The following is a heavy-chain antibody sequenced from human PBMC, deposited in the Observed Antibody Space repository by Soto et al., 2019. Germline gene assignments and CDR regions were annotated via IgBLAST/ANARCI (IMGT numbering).Heavy chain of an antibody. Sequence: EVQLLESGGILVHPGWSLRLSCAASGLTFSSYAMTWVRQAPGKGLEWVSAISGSGDSTYYADSVNGRFTISRDQSKHTPYQQRHRLRSEYTAVYFCAKERYNGADRYYVDDWCQGTLVTVSS. V-gene: IGHV3-23*01. CDR2: ISGSGDST. CDR3: AKERYNGADRYYVDD. D-gene: IGHD5-12*01. CDR1: GLTFSSYA. J-gene: IGHJ4*02.